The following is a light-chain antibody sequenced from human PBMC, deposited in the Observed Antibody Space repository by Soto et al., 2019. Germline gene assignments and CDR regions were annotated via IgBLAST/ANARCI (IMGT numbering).Light chain of an antibody. CDR1: ESVSSNY. CDR2: GAS. Sequence: EIVLTQSPGTLSLSPGERATLSCRATESVSSNYLAWYQQKPGQAPRVLIYGASIRATGIPDRFSGSGSETDFTLTISRLEPEDFAVYYCQQYATSPRTFGQGTKVEIK. CDR3: QQYATSPRT. J-gene: IGKJ1*01. V-gene: IGKV3-20*01.